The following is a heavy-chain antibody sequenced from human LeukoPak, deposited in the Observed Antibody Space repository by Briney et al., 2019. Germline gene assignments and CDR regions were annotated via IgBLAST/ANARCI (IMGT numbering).Heavy chain of an antibody. CDR3: GGRGGYYDSSGYFDY. D-gene: IGHD3-22*01. J-gene: IGHJ4*02. CDR2: LYPGDSDT. CDR1: GSTFTSYW. Sequence: LGGSLKISCQGSGSTFTSYWMGWVRQVPGKGLEWMGILYPGDSDTRYSPSLQGQSIISADKYISTAYLQWSSLKASEAAMYYCGGRGGYYDSSGYFDYWGQGTLVTVSS. V-gene: IGHV5-51*01.